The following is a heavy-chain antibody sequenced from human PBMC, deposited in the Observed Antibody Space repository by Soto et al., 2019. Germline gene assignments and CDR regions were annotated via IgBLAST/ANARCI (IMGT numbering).Heavy chain of an antibody. CDR3: ARDRRERGSYFDY. J-gene: IGHJ4*02. V-gene: IGHV3-33*01. Sequence: QVQLVESGGGVVQPGRSLRLSCAASGFTFSSYGMHWVRQAPGKGLEWVAVIWYDGSNKYYADSVKGRFTISRDNSKNTLYLQMNSLRAEDTAVYYCARDRRERGSYFDYWGQGTLVTVSS. CDR1: GFTFSSYG. CDR2: IWYDGSNK.